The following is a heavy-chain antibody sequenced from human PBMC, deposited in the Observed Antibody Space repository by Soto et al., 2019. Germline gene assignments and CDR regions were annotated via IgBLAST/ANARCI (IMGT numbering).Heavy chain of an antibody. V-gene: IGHV4-39*01. Sequence: SETLSLTCTVSGGSISSISYYWGWIRQPPGKGLEWIGSIYYSGSTYYNPSLKSRVTISVDTSKNQFSLKLSSVTAADTAVYYCARQKHRYYFDYWGQGTLVTVSS. CDR2: IYYSGST. CDR1: GGSISSISYY. CDR3: ARQKHRYYFDY. J-gene: IGHJ4*02.